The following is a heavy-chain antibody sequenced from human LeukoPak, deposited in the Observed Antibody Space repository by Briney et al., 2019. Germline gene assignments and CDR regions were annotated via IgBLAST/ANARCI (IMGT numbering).Heavy chain of an antibody. CDR1: GGSISSSSYY. CDR3: ARVVVPAAISYWYFDL. D-gene: IGHD2-2*01. CDR2: IYYSGST. J-gene: IGHJ2*01. V-gene: IGHV4-39*01. Sequence: SETLSLTCTVSGGSISSSSYYWGWIRQPPGKGLEWIGSIYYSGSTYYNPSLKSRVTISVDTSKNQFSLKLSSVTAADTAVHYCARVVVPAAISYWYFDLWGRGTLVTVSS.